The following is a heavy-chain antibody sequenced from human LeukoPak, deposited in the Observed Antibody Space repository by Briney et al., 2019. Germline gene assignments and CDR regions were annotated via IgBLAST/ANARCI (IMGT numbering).Heavy chain of an antibody. CDR1: GYTFTSYG. CDR2: ISAYNVNT. D-gene: IGHD4-17*01. V-gene: IGHV1-18*01. J-gene: IGHJ4*02. CDR3: ARGHRGYGDYLGTFDY. Sequence: GASVKVSCKASGYTFTSYGISWVRQAPGQGLEWMGWISAYNVNTNYAQKLQGRVTMTTDTSTSKAYMELRSLISDDTAVYYCARGHRGYGDYLGTFDYWGQGTLVTVSS.